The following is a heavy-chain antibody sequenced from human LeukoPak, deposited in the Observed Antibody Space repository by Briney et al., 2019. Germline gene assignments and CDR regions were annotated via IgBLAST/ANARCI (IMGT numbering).Heavy chain of an antibody. Sequence: GGSLSLFCGPSVHPFNIYAVSGVRDAPGRARGWVSGISYSGDNTYYDDSVKGRCPISRDNSKNTLYLQMNRLRAEDTAIYYCARKSGWPYFDYWGQGTLVTVSS. CDR3: ARKSGWPYFDY. V-gene: IGHV3-23*01. CDR2: ISYSGDNT. J-gene: IGHJ4*02. CDR1: VHPFNIYA. D-gene: IGHD6-19*01.